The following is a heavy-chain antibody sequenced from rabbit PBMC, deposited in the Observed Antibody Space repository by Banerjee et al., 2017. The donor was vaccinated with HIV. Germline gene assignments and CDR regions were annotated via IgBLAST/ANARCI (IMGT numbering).Heavy chain of an antibody. CDR1: GFSLSSSYW. D-gene: IGHD4-2*01. CDR2: IDVGSSGST. J-gene: IGHJ4*01. V-gene: IGHV1S40*01. CDR3: ARGTGGAGDGLNL. Sequence: QSLEESGGDLVKPGGTLTLTCTVSGFSLSSSYWICWVRQAPGKGLEWIACIDVGSSGSTYYASWAKGRFTISKTSSTTVTLQMTSLTAADTATYFCARGTGGAGDGLNLWGPGTLVTVS.